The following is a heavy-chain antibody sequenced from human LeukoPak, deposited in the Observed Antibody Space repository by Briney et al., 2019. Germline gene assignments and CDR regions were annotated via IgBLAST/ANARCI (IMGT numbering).Heavy chain of an antibody. V-gene: IGHV3-30-3*01. CDR1: GFTFSSYA. CDR2: ISYDGSNK. CDR3: ARDPSSGWGNNYFDY. J-gene: IGHJ4*02. Sequence: GGSLRLSCAASGFTFSSYAMHWVRQAPGKGLEWVAVISYDGSNKYYADSVKGRFTISRDNSKNTLYLQMNSPRAEDTAVYYCARDPSSGWGNNYFDYWGQGTLVTVSS. D-gene: IGHD6-19*01.